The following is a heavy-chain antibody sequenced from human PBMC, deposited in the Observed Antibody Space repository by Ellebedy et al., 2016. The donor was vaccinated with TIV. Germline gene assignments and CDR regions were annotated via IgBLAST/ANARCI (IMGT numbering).Heavy chain of an antibody. D-gene: IGHD6-19*01. J-gene: IGHJ4*02. Sequence: ASVKVSXXASGGIFSTYGINWVRQPPGQGLEWMGGITPIFGRANYAQKFQGRVVITADESTTTAYMELSSLRFEDTAVYYCARGWTVAGSPDPSFFWGQGTLVTVSS. CDR1: GGIFSTYG. CDR2: ITPIFGRA. CDR3: ARGWTVAGSPDPSFF. V-gene: IGHV1-69*13.